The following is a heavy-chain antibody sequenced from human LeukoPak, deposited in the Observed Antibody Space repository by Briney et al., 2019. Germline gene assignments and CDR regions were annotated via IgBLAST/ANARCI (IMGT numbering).Heavy chain of an antibody. CDR3: ASVVAAAGNNWVDP. D-gene: IGHD6-13*01. CDR1: GDSISSYGYS. CDR2: IHDSGST. J-gene: IGHJ5*02. V-gene: IGHV4-30-4*07. Sequence: TLPLTCVVSGDSISSYGYSWIWLRPTPGKGLEWIVYIHDSGSTYHNPPHKSRLSITIDTYKKHFSLKLHSVSCAHTAVLYWASVVAAAGNNWVDPWGQGTLVTVS.